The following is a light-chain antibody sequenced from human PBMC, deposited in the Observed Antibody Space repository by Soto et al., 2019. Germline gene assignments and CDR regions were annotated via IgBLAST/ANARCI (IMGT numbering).Light chain of an antibody. J-gene: IGKJ5*01. Sequence: EIVLTQSPATLSLSPGERATLSCRASQSISNDFAWFQQKPGQAPRLLIYDTSNRASGIPASFSGSGSGTDFTLTISSLEPEDFAIYYCQQHSNWPPITFGQGTRLEIK. V-gene: IGKV3-11*01. CDR3: QQHSNWPPIT. CDR2: DTS. CDR1: QSISND.